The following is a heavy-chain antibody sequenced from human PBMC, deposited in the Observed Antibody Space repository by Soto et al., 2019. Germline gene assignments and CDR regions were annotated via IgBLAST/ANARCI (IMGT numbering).Heavy chain of an antibody. V-gene: IGHV1-8*01. Sequence: ASLKLACKSSGLSLNKYYINCVVQAPGQGLEWMGWVNPNSGETGFAQKFQGRITMTRNTSINTVYMELRSLRSDDTAVYYCARDPGPATAIADYWGQGTLVTVSS. CDR1: GLSLNKYY. CDR3: ARDPGPATAIADY. D-gene: IGHD2-21*02. CDR2: VNPNSGET. J-gene: IGHJ4*02.